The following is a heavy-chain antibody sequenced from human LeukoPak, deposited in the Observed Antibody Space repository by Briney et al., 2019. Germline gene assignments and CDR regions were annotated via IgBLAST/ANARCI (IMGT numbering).Heavy chain of an antibody. V-gene: IGHV1-46*03. CDR2: INPSGGST. J-gene: IGHJ1*01. Sequence: ASVKVSCNASGYTFTSYYMHWVRQAPGQGLEWMGIINPSGGSTSYAQKFQGRVTMTRDTSTSTVYMELSSLRSEDTAVYYCARRYTEEYFQHWGQGTLVTVSS. CDR1: GYTFTSYY. D-gene: IGHD3-16*02. CDR3: ARRYTEEYFQH.